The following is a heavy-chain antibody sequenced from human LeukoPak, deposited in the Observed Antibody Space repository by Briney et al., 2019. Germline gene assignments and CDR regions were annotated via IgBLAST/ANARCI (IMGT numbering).Heavy chain of an antibody. CDR3: ARDEPPMGYYDSSGSTVEAAFDI. CDR2: FDPEDGET. J-gene: IGHJ3*02. CDR1: GYTLTELS. V-gene: IGHV1-24*01. Sequence: GASVKVSCTVSGYTLTELSMHWVRQAPGKGLEWMGGFDPEDGETIYAQKFQGRVTMTEDTSTDTAYMELRSLRSDDTAVYYCARDEPPMGYYDSSGSTVEAAFDIWGQGTMVTVSS. D-gene: IGHD3-22*01.